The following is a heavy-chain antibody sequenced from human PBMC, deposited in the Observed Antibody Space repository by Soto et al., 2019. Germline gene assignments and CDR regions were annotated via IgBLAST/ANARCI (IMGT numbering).Heavy chain of an antibody. V-gene: IGHV1-2*02. D-gene: IGHD1-26*01. CDR1: GYTFSAYY. CDR3: MRGGWGDSPIDY. J-gene: IGHJ4*02. Sequence: ASVKGSCKTSGYTFSAYYVHWARLTPGRGFQWLGWINPSNEITTFSQFFQGRVTMTRDTSTNTVHMELNRLTSDDTAVYYCMRGGWGDSPIDYWGQGTQVTVSS. CDR2: INPSNEIT.